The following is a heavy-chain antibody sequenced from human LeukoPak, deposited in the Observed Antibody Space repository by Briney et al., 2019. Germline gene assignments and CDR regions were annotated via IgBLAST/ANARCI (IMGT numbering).Heavy chain of an antibody. V-gene: IGHV4-4*07. J-gene: IGHJ4*02. CDR2: IYTSGSP. D-gene: IGHD3-9*01. Sequence: PSETLSLTCTVSGGSISSYYWSWIRQPAGKGLEWIGRIYTSGSPNYNPSLKSRVTMSVDTSKNQFSLKLSSVTAADTAVYYCARALSYYDILTGYYYYFDYWGQGTLVTVSS. CDR1: GGSISSYY. CDR3: ARALSYYDILTGYYYYFDY.